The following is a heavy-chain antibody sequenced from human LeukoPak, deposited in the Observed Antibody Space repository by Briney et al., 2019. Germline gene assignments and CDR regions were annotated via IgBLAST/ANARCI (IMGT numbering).Heavy chain of an antibody. CDR3: ARDRVVRNGYYYSYYMDV. CDR2: INPNSGGT. D-gene: IGHD2-15*01. CDR1: GYTFTGYY. V-gene: IGHV1-2*02. Sequence: ASVKVSCKASGYTFTGYYIHWVRQAPGQGLEWIGWINPNSGGTNYAQKFQGRVTMTSDTSISTAYMELSRLTSDDTAVYYCARDRVVRNGYYYSYYMDVWGKGTTVTVSS. J-gene: IGHJ6*03.